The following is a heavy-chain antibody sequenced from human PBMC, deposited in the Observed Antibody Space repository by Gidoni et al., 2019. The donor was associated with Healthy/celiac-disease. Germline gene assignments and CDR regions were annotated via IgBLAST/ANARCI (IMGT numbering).Heavy chain of an antibody. CDR2: INHSGST. D-gene: IGHD3-10*01. V-gene: IGHV4-34*01. Sequence: QVQLQQWGAGLLHPSETLSLTCAVYGGSFSGSYCSCIRQPPGKGLDWIGEINHSGSTNYNPSLKRRVTISVDTSKNQCSLKLSSVTAADTAVYYCARGLPPPPNYYGSGSYYKRGALFDYWGQGNLVTVSS. CDR3: ARGLPPPPNYYGSGSYYKRGALFDY. J-gene: IGHJ4*02. CDR1: GGSFSGSY.